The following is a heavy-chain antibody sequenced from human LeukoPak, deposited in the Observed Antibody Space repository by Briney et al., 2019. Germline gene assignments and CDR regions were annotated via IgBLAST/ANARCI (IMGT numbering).Heavy chain of an antibody. CDR2: INHSGST. CDR3: ARRVFNWFDP. V-gene: IGHV4-34*01. CDR1: GGSFSGYY. Sequence: SETLSLTCAVYGGSFSGYYWSWIRQPPGKGLEWRGEINHSGSTNYNPSLKSRVTISVDTSKNQFSLKLSSVTAADTAVYYCARRVFNWFDPWGQGTLVTVSS. J-gene: IGHJ5*02. D-gene: IGHD6-13*01.